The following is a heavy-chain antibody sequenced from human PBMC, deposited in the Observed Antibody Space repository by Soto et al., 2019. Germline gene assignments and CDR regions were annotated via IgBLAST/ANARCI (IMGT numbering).Heavy chain of an antibody. Sequence: ASVKVSCKASGYSFIDYYMHWERQAPGQGFEWMGRISPKSGGTNYAQKFEGRITMTWDTSLNTAYMELSSLISEDTAGYYCARPPGYISDWYYFDLWGQGTLVTVSS. D-gene: IGHD3-9*01. CDR1: GYSFIDYY. CDR3: ARPPGYISDWYYFDL. J-gene: IGHJ4*02. CDR2: ISPKSGGT. V-gene: IGHV1-2*02.